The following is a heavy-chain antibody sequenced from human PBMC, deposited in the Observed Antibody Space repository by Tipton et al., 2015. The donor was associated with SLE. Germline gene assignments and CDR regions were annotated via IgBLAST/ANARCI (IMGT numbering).Heavy chain of an antibody. J-gene: IGHJ4*02. CDR2: VSYLGGT. CDR3: ATSPLTL. V-gene: IGHV4-39*07. CDR1: GGFISSSSYY. Sequence: TLSLTCTVSGGFISSSSYYWGWIRQPPGKGLEWIGSVSYLGGTSSNATHKSRVTISIDTSKKHFSLKLSSVTAADTAVYYCATSPLTLWGQGTLVTVSS.